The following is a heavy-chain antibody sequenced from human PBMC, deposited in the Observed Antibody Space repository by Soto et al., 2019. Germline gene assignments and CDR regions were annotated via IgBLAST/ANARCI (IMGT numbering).Heavy chain of an antibody. CDR2: IYYSGST. Sequence: SETLSLTCTVSGGSISSGDYYWSWIRQPPGKGLEWIGYIYYSGSTYYNPSLKSRVTISVDTSKNQFSLKLSSVTAADPSVYYCARATSHYTSGRYEGGYNYFDYWGQGTLVTVST. CDR3: ARATSHYTSGRYEGGYNYFDY. V-gene: IGHV4-30-4*01. D-gene: IGHD3-10*01. J-gene: IGHJ4*02. CDR1: GGSISSGDYY.